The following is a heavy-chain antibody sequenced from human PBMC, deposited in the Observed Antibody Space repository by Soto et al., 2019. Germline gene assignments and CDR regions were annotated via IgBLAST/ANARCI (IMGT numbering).Heavy chain of an antibody. D-gene: IGHD3-3*01. Sequence: GGSLRLSCAASGFTFSSYAMHWVRQAPGKGLEWVAVISYDGSNKYYADSVKGRFTISRENSKNTLYLQMNSLRAEDTAVYYCARESRITIFGVVLSNNHFDYWGQGTLVTVSS. CDR1: GFTFSSYA. V-gene: IGHV3-30-3*01. J-gene: IGHJ4*02. CDR3: ARESRITIFGVVLSNNHFDY. CDR2: ISYDGSNK.